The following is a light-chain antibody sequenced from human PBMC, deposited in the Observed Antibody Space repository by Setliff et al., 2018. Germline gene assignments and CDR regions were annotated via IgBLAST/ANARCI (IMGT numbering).Light chain of an antibody. CDR1: SSDVGGYNS. CDR2: DVN. V-gene: IGLV2-11*01. CDR3: CSYGGTLYV. Sequence: SALAQPRSVSGSPGQSVTISCTGTSSDVGGYNSVSWYQQHPDKPPKLIIYDVNTRPSGVPDRFSGSKSGNTASLTISGLQAEDEADYYCCSYGGTLYVFGTGTKVTVL. J-gene: IGLJ1*01.